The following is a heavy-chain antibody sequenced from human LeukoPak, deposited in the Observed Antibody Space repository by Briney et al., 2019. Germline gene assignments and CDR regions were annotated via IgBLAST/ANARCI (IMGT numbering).Heavy chain of an antibody. D-gene: IGHD6-19*01. CDR3: AKDPYSSGWYRFGY. J-gene: IGHJ4*02. CDR1: GFTFSDYY. CDR2: ISSSGSMK. V-gene: IGHV3-11*01. Sequence: PGRSLRLSCAASGFTFSDYYMSWIRQAPGKGLEWVSYISSSGSMKYYADSVKGRFTISRDNAKNSMYLQMNSLRAEDTAVYYCAKDPYSSGWYRFGYWGQGTLVTVSS.